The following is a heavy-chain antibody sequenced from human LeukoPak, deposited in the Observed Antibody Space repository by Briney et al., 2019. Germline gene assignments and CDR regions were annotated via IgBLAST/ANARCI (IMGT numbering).Heavy chain of an antibody. J-gene: IGHJ6*02. CDR1: GGSVSSDTYY. CDR3: ARSLSPAVGGKYYYFYGMDV. D-gene: IGHD3-3*01. CDR2: IYYRGST. V-gene: IGHV4-61*03. Sequence: SETLSLTCTVSGGSVSSDTYYWSWIRQPPGKGLEWIGYIYYRGSTNYNPSLKSRVTVSVDTSKNHFSLKLTSVTAADTAVYYCARSLSPAVGGKYYYFYGMDVWGQVTTVTVSS.